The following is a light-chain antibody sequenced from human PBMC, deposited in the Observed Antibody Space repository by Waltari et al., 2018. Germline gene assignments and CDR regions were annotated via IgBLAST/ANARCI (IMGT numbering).Light chain of an antibody. CDR2: EVS. J-gene: IGLJ2*01. CDR3: SSYTSGSTWV. V-gene: IGLV2-14*01. Sequence: QVALTQSPSVSGSPGKSVTIYCTGTSSNTGGYNSVSWYQQHPGKAPKLMIYEVSKRPSVVSDHFSCSKSDNTASLTISGLQAEDEADYYCSSYTSGSTWVFGGGTRLTVL. CDR1: SSNTGGYNS.